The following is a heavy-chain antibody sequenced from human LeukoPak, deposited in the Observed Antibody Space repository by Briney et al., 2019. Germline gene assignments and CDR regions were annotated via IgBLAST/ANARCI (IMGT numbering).Heavy chain of an antibody. D-gene: IGHD6-6*01. V-gene: IGHV4-38-2*02. Sequence: SETLSLTCTVSGYSISSGYYWGWIRQPPGKGLEWIGSIYHSGSTYYNPSLKSRVTISVDTSKNQFSLKLSSVTAADTAVYYCARDYSSSMGWFDPWGQGTLVTVSS. J-gene: IGHJ5*02. CDR2: IYHSGST. CDR3: ARDYSSSMGWFDP. CDR1: GYSISSGYY.